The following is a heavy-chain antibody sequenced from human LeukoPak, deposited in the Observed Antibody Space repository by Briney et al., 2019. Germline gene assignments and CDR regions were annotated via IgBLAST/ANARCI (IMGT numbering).Heavy chain of an antibody. CDR3: ARGRATTGTAVVGAFDI. CDR2: IKPDGSEK. CDR1: GFTFSSYW. Sequence: PGGSLRLSCAASGFTFSSYWMSWVRQAPGKGLEWVANIKPDGSEKYYVDSVKGRFTISRDNAKNSLYLQMNSLRAEDTAVYYCARGRATTGTAVVGAFDIWGRGTMVIVSS. J-gene: IGHJ3*02. D-gene: IGHD1-1*01. V-gene: IGHV3-7*05.